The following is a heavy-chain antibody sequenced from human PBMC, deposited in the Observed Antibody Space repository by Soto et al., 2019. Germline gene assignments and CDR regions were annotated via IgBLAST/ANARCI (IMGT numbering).Heavy chain of an antibody. CDR3: ARGQADFWSGYYPPIDY. D-gene: IGHD3-3*01. CDR1: GFTFSSYA. CDR2: ISGSGGST. J-gene: IGHJ4*02. Sequence: EVQLLESGGGLVQPGGSLRLSCAASGFTFSSYAMSWVRQAPGKGLEWVSAISGSGGSTYYADSVKGRFTISRDNSKNTLYLQMNSLRAEDTAVYYCARGQADFWSGYYPPIDYWGQGTLVTVSS. V-gene: IGHV3-23*01.